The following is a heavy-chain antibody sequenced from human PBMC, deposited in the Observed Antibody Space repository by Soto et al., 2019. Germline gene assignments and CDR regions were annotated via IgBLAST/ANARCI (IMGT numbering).Heavy chain of an antibody. V-gene: IGHV3-21*01. CDR3: ASSEPFWSGPPTYYFDY. Sequence: GGSLRLSCAASGFTFSSYSMNWVRQAPGKGLEWVSSISSSSSYIYYADSVKGRFTISRDNAKNSLYLQMNSLRAEDTAVYYCASSEPFWSGPPTYYFDYWGQGTLVTVSS. D-gene: IGHD3-3*01. J-gene: IGHJ4*02. CDR2: ISSSSSYI. CDR1: GFTFSSYS.